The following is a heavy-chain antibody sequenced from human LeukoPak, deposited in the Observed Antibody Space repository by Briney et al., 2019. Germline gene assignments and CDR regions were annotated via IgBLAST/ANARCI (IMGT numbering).Heavy chain of an antibody. CDR1: GGSISSSAYY. D-gene: IGHD4-17*01. J-gene: IGHJ5*02. Sequence: PSETLSLTCSVSGGSISSSAYYWGSIRQPPGKGLEWIGSISYSGSTYYNPSLKSRVTISADTSKNQFSLNLNSVTAADTAVYYCARRVDGAYGNCFYPWGQGTLVTVSS. V-gene: IGHV4-39*01. CDR3: ARRVDGAYGNCFYP. CDR2: ISYSGST.